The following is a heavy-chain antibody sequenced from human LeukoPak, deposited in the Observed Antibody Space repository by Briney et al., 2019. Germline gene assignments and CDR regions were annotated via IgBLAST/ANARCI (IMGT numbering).Heavy chain of an antibody. CDR2: SYTTGSS. J-gene: IGHJ6*03. CDR3: ARSQEGYFDSWSGYHYYYYMDV. D-gene: IGHD3-3*01. Sequence: SETLSLTCTVSGGSISSYYWSWIRQPAGKGLEWIGRSYTTGSSNYNPSLKSRVTMSLDTSKNQFSLRLSSVTAADTAVYYCARSQEGYFDSWSGYHYYYYMDVWGKGTTVTVSS. V-gene: IGHV4-4*07. CDR1: GGSISSYY.